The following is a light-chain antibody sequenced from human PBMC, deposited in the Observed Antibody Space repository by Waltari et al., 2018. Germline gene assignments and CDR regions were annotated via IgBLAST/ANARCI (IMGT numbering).Light chain of an antibody. CDR1: KSNIGAGYD. CDR2: GNS. J-gene: IGLJ1*01. V-gene: IGLV1-40*01. CDR3: QSYDSSLSGYV. Sequence: QSVLTQPPSVSGAPGQRVSISCTGSKSNIGAGYDVHWYQQLPGTAPKLLIYGNSHRPSGVPDRFSGSKSGTSASLAITGLQAEDEADYYCQSYDSSLSGYVFGTGTKVTVL.